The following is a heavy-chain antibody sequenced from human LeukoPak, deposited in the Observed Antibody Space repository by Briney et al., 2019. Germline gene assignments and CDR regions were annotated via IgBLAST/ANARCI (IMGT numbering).Heavy chain of an antibody. Sequence: PGGSLRLSCAASGFTFSSYWMSWVRQAPGKGLEWVANIKQDGSEKYYVDSVKGRFTISRDNAKNSLYLQMNSLRAEDTAVYYCARDDIGSGGSYLDAFDIWGQGTMVTVSS. CDR3: ARDDIGSGGSYLDAFDI. CDR1: GFTFSSYW. CDR2: IKQDGSEK. V-gene: IGHV3-7*01. J-gene: IGHJ3*02. D-gene: IGHD1-26*01.